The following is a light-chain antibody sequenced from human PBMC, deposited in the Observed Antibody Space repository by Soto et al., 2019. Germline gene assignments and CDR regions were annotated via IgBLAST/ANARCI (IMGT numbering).Light chain of an antibody. J-gene: IGKJ1*01. V-gene: IGKV3-15*01. CDR1: QTINSN. Sequence: EIVMTQSPATLSVSPGERATLSCRASQTINSNLAWYQQKPGQAPRLLIYGASTRATDIPARFSGSGSGTEFTLTINSLQSEDFAVYYCQQYNNWVTFGQGTKVEIK. CDR3: QQYNNWVT. CDR2: GAS.